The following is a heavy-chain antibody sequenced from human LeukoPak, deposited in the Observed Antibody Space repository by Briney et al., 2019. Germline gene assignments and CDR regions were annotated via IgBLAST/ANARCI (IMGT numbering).Heavy chain of an antibody. J-gene: IGHJ4*02. CDR1: GFTFGSYS. CDR3: ARDGKSWLPDY. Sequence: PGGSLRLSCAASGFTFGSYSIHWVRQAPGKGLEWVTVISSDGSIEYYADSVKGRFTISRDNSKNTLYLQMNSLRTEDTAVYYCARDGKSWLPDYWGQGTLVTVSS. V-gene: IGHV3-30-3*01. D-gene: IGHD3-22*01. CDR2: ISSDGSIE.